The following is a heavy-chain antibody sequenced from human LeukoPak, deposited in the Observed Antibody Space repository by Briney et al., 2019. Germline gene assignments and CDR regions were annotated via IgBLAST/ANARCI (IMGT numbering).Heavy chain of an antibody. V-gene: IGHV4-59*08. CDR3: ARTLYGSVTYYYFDY. Sequence: TSETLSPTCTVSGGSISSYYWSWIRQPPGKGLEWIGYIYYSGSTNYNPSLKSRVTISVDTSKNQFSLKLSSVTAADTAVYYCARTLYGSVTYYYFDYWGQGTLVTVSS. D-gene: IGHD3-10*01. J-gene: IGHJ4*02. CDR2: IYYSGST. CDR1: GGSISSYY.